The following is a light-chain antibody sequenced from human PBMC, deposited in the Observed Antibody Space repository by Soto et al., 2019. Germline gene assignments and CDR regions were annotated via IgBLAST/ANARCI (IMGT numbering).Light chain of an antibody. CDR3: QQSYSIPRT. J-gene: IGKJ1*01. V-gene: IGKV3D-20*02. Sequence: EIVLTQSPDTLSLSPGHRATLSCRASQSVRSDYFAWYQQKPGQAPRLLIYATSTRATGIPDRFSGSGSGTDFTLTISRLEPEDFATYYCQQSYSIPRTFGQGTKVDIK. CDR1: QSVRSDY. CDR2: ATS.